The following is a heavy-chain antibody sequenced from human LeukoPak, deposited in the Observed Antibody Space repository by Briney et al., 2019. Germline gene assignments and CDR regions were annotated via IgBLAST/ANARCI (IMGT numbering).Heavy chain of an antibody. J-gene: IGHJ4*02. V-gene: IGHV3-30*02. D-gene: IGHD5-24*01. CDR3: AKENTRDGYRHFHY. CDR1: GFPFSSYG. CDR2: IRYDENTK. Sequence: GGSLRLSCTASGFPFSSYGMQWVRQAPGKGLGGVACIRYDENTKYYADSVKGRFTVSRDNSENTLFLQMNSLRAEDTAVYYCAKENTRDGYRHFHYWGQGTLVTVSS.